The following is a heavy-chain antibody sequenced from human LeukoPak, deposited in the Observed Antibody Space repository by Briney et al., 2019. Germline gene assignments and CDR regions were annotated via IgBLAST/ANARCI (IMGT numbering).Heavy chain of an antibody. V-gene: IGHV3-30*04. CDR2: ISYDGSNK. J-gene: IGHJ4*02. CDR3: AINFGHYGSGPFDY. D-gene: IGHD3-10*01. CDR1: GFTFSSYA. Sequence: GGSLRLSCAASGFTFSSYAMHWVRQAPGKGLEWVAVISYDGSNKYYADSVKGRFTISRDNAKNSLYLQMNSLRAEDTALYYCAINFGHYGSGPFDYWGQGTLVTVSS.